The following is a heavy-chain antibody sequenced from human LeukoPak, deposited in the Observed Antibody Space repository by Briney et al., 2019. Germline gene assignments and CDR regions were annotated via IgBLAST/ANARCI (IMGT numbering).Heavy chain of an antibody. CDR2: ISNDGDT. CDR3: AKDSVKVTTVRRVPHYMDV. Sequence: GGSLRLSCAASGFTVSSNYMSWVRQGPGKGLECVSVISNDGDTYYADSVKGRFTISRDNSKNTLYLQMNSLRAEDTAVYYCAKDSVKVTTVRRVPHYMDVWGKGTTVTISS. CDR1: GFTVSSNY. V-gene: IGHV3-66*02. D-gene: IGHD4-17*01. J-gene: IGHJ6*03.